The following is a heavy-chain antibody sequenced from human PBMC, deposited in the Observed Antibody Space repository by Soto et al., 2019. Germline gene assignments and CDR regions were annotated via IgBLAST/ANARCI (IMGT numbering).Heavy chain of an antibody. CDR1: GFTLSNYG. V-gene: IGHV3-30*03. J-gene: IGHJ3*02. D-gene: IGHD7-27*01. Sequence: LRLSCVASGFTLSNYGMHWVRQAPGKGLEWVAVISYDGTNTYYADSVKGRFTISRDKSRNTLYLQMNSLRAEDTAVYYCARKLGMGAFDIWGQGTMVTVSS. CDR3: ARKLGMGAFDI. CDR2: ISYDGTNT.